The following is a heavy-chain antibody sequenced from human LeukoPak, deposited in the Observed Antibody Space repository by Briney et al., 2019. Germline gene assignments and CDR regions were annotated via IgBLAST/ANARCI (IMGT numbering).Heavy chain of an antibody. CDR2: INHSGST. CDR3: ARSLIGLLIDY. Sequence: SETLSLTCAVYGGSFSGYYWSWIRQPPGKGLEWIGEINHSGSTNYNPSLKSRATISVDTSKNQFSLKLSSVTAADTAVYYCARSLIGLLIDYWGQGTLVTVSS. CDR1: GGSFSGYY. J-gene: IGHJ4*02. D-gene: IGHD2-15*01. V-gene: IGHV4-34*01.